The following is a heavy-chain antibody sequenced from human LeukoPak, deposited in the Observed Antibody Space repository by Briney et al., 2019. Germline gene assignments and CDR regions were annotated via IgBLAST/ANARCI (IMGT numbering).Heavy chain of an antibody. CDR1: GFTFGTYA. J-gene: IGHJ4*02. D-gene: IGHD6-19*01. CDR3: AKGIAVAGNFDY. CDR2: IGGNGRDT. Sequence: GGSLRLSCAASGFTFGTYAMSWVRQAPGRGLEWVSTIGGNGRDTYYADSVKGRSTISRDNSKNTLYLQMNSLRAEDTAVYYCAKGIAVAGNFDYWGQGTLVTVSS. V-gene: IGHV3-23*01.